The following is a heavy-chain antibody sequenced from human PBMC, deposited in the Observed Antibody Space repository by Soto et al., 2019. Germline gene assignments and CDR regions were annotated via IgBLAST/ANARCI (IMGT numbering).Heavy chain of an antibody. J-gene: IGHJ4*02. V-gene: IGHV1-3*01. CDR3: ASSFTVPAAIAY. D-gene: IGHD2-2*02. CDR1: GGTFSSYT. CDR2: INAGNGNT. Sequence: ASVKVSCKASGGTFSSYTISWVRQAPGQGLEWMGWINAGNGNTKYSQKFQGRVTITRDTSASTAYMELSSLRSEDTAVYYCASSFTVPAAIAYWGQGTLVTVSS.